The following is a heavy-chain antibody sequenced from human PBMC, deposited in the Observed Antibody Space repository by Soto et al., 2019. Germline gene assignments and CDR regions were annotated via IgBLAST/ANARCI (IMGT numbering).Heavy chain of an antibody. CDR3: AKTVYYGSGSYCFDF. J-gene: IGHJ5*01. CDR1: GFMFSTHV. V-gene: IGHV3-23*01. D-gene: IGHD3-10*01. CDR2: IIGSGGST. Sequence: VQLLESGGGLVQPGGSLRLSCAASGFMFSTHVMTWVRQAPGKGPEWVADIIGSGGSTYYADSVRGRFTISRDNSKNTLYLQLNRLRAEDTALYYCAKTVYYGSGSYCFDFWGQGTLVTVSS.